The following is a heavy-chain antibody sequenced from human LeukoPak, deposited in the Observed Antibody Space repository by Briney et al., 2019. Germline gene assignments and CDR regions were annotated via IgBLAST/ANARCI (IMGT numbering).Heavy chain of an antibody. J-gene: IGHJ4*02. CDR3: ARALQSAGSFRGSYRWVPHYFDY. D-gene: IGHD3-16*02. V-gene: IGHV4-31*03. CDR2: IYYSGST. CDR1: GGSISSGGYY. Sequence: SQTLSLTCTVSGGSISSGGYYWSWIRQHPGKGLEWIGYIYYSGSTYYNPSHKSRVNISVDTSKNQCSLKLSAVTAADTAVYYCARALQSAGSFRGSYRWVPHYFDYWGQGTLVTVSS.